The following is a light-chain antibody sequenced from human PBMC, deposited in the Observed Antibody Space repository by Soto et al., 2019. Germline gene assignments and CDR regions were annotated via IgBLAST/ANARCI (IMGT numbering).Light chain of an antibody. CDR1: QAISNY. J-gene: IGKJ5*01. Sequence: IHMTQSPSFLSASFLYRFTMTFRSSQAISNYLNWYQQRPGKAPNLLIFGAKTLQSGVPSRFSGSGYGTDFTLTITTLQPEDVGIYYCQQCHATPLTFGQGTRLEIK. CDR2: GAK. CDR3: QQCHATPLT. V-gene: IGKV1-39*01.